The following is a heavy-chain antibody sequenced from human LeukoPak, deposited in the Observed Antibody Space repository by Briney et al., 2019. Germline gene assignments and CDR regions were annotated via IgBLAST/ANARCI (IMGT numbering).Heavy chain of an antibody. Sequence: GSVKVSCKVSGYTLTELSMHWVRQAPGKGLEWMGGFDPEDGETIYAQKFQGRVTMTEGTSTDTAYMELSSLRSEDTAVYYCATCSSTSCYGFLFDYWGQGTLVTVSS. CDR2: FDPEDGET. D-gene: IGHD2-2*01. J-gene: IGHJ4*02. V-gene: IGHV1-24*01. CDR1: GYTLTELS. CDR3: ATCSSTSCYGFLFDY.